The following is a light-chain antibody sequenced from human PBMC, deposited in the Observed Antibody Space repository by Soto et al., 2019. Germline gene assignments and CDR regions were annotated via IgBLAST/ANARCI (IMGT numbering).Light chain of an antibody. CDR2: GAS. J-gene: IGKJ5*01. V-gene: IGKV3-15*01. CDR3: QQYHKWPPYT. Sequence: SPATLSVSPGERATLSCRASQSVDISLAWYQQKPGQAPRLLIYGASTRATGIPARFSGSGSGTEFTLTISSLQSEDFAVYFCQQYHKWPPYTFGQGTRLEIK. CDR1: QSVDIS.